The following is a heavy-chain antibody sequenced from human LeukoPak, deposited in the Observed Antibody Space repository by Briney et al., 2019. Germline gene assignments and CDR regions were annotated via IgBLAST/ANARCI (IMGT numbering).Heavy chain of an antibody. V-gene: IGHV1-8*03. J-gene: IGHJ4*02. CDR2: MNPNSGNT. D-gene: IGHD3-16*01. CDR3: ARGTFRAYYFDY. Sequence: ASVKVSCKASGYTFTSCDINWVRQATGQGLEWMGWMNPNSGNTGYAQKFQGRVTITRNTSISTAYMELSSLRSEDTAVYYCARGTFRAYYFDYWGQGTLVTVSS. CDR1: GYTFTSCD.